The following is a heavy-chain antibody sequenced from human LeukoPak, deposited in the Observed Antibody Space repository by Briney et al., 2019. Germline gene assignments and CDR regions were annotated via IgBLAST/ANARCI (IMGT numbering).Heavy chain of an antibody. CDR2: IYPGDSDT. Sequence: GESLKISCQGSGYSFTTYWITWVRQMPGKGLEWMGIIYPGDSDTRYSPSFQGQVTISADRSISTAYLQWSSLKASDTAMYYCSRGPCTGGSCSSEVEGGGQSDYWGQGTLVTVSS. J-gene: IGHJ4*02. CDR3: SRGPCTGGSCSSEVEGGGQSDY. CDR1: GYSFTTYW. V-gene: IGHV5-51*01. D-gene: IGHD2-15*01.